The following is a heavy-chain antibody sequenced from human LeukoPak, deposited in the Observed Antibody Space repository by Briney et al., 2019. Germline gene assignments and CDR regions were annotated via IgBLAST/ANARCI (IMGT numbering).Heavy chain of an antibody. J-gene: IGHJ4*02. CDR2: IRQGGSGE. CDR1: GFTFSSYS. D-gene: IGHD5-24*01. V-gene: IGHV3-7*01. Sequence: GGSLRLSCAASGFTFSSYSRAWVRQAQGKGLEFVANIRQGGSGEEYVDSVKGRFTISRDNARNSLFLQLNSLRAEDTAVYYCARWRRQQSEFDFWGQGTLVTVSS. CDR3: ARWRRQQSEFDF.